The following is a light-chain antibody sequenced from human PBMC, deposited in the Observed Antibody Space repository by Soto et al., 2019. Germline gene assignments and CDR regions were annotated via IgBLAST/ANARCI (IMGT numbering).Light chain of an antibody. J-gene: IGLJ1*01. CDR3: CSHAGSSTYV. V-gene: IGLV2-23*01. CDR2: EGS. Sequence: LTQPASVSGSPGQSITISCTGTSSDVGSYNLVSWYQQHPGKAPKLMIYEGSKRPSGVSNRFSGSKSGNTASLTISGVQAEDEADYYCCSHAGSSTYVFGTGTKVTVL. CDR1: SSDVGSYNL.